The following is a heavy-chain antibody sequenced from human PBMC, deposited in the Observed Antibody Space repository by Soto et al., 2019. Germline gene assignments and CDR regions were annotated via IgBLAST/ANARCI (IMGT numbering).Heavy chain of an antibody. CDR2: INPNSGDT. D-gene: IGHD6-13*01. Sequence: GASVKVSCKASGYIFTDYYIHWIRQAPGQGPEWVGWINPNSGDTSYAQRFQGRVTMTRDTSISTAYLELPRLTSDDTAVYYCARPTYTTTWSEDYWGQGTLVTVSS. CDR1: GYIFTDYY. V-gene: IGHV1-2*02. J-gene: IGHJ4*02. CDR3: ARPTYTTTWSEDY.